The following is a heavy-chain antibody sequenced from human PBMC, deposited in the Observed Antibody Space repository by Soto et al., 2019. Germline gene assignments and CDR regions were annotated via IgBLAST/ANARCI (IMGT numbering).Heavy chain of an antibody. CDR3: AKDLHYYGSGSYYLGADY. Sequence: GGSLRLSCAASGFTFSSYAMSWVRQAPGKGLEWVSAISGSGGSTYYADSVKGRFTISRDNSKNTLYLQMNSLRAEDTAVYYCAKDLHYYGSGSYYLGADYWGQGTLVTVSS. CDR2: ISGSGGST. D-gene: IGHD3-10*01. V-gene: IGHV3-23*01. J-gene: IGHJ4*02. CDR1: GFTFSSYA.